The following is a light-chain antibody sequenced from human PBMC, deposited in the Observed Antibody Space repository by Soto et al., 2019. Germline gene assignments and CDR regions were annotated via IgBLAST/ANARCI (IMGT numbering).Light chain of an antibody. CDR1: QSVSSN. Sequence: EIVMTQSPATLSVSPGERATLTCRASQSVSSNLAWYQQKPGQAPRLLICGASTRATGIPARFSGSGSGTEFTLTISSLQSEDFAVYYCQQYNNWPRTFGQGTNVDIK. CDR3: QQYNNWPRT. CDR2: GAS. J-gene: IGKJ1*01. V-gene: IGKV3-15*01.